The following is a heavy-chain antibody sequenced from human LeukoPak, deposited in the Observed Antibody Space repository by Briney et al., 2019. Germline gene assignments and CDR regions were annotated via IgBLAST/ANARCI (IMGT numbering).Heavy chain of an antibody. CDR1: GDSIGIYY. Sequence: PSETLSLTCTVSGDSIGIYYWTWIRQPLGKGLEWIGYIYYSGTTNCNPSLKSRVTISVDTSKNQFSLKLSSVTAADTAVYYCARGHYSGSNPLHWFDPWGHGTLVTVSS. V-gene: IGHV4-59*01. J-gene: IGHJ5*02. CDR3: ARGHYSGSNPLHWFDP. CDR2: IYYSGTT. D-gene: IGHD1-26*01.